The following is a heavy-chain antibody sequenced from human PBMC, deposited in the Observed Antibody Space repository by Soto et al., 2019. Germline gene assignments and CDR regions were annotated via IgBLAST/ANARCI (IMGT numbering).Heavy chain of an antibody. Sequence: QVQLVQSGAEVRKSGSSVKVSCKAAGGTFSDYALSWVRQAPGQGLEWMGGIIPMFATTNYAQKFQGRVTISAEESANPSHMEVRSLKSEDTAVYYCARGRGIGFSSTWNIYWYYNMDVWGQGTTVTVSS. D-gene: IGHD6-13*01. V-gene: IGHV1-69*01. CDR2: IIPMFATT. CDR1: GGTFSDYA. CDR3: ARGRGIGFSSTWNIYWYYNMDV. J-gene: IGHJ6*02.